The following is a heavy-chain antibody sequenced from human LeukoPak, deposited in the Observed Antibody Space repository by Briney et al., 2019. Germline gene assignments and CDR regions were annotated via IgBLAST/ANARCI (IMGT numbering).Heavy chain of an antibody. CDR2: IYTSGST. CDR1: GGSISSGSYY. J-gene: IGHJ6*03. Sequence: SETLSLTCTVSGGSISSGSYYWTWIRQPAGKGLEWIGRIYTSGSTNYNPSLKSRVTISVDTSKNQFSLKLSSVTAADTAVYYCARDLIGLNYYYYMDVWGKGTTVTVSS. V-gene: IGHV4-61*02. CDR3: ARDLIGLNYYYYMDV. D-gene: IGHD2/OR15-2a*01.